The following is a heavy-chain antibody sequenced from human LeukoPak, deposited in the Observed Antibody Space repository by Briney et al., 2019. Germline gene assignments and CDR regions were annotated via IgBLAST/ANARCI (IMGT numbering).Heavy chain of an antibody. Sequence: ASVKVSCKASGHTFTSYDINWVRQATGQGLEWMGWMNPNSGNTGYAQKFQGRVTMTRNTSISTAYMELSSLRSEDTAVYYCARVYYDFWSGQSYGMDVWGQGTTVTVSS. CDR1: GHTFTSYD. J-gene: IGHJ6*02. V-gene: IGHV1-8*01. CDR2: MNPNSGNT. D-gene: IGHD3-3*01. CDR3: ARVYYDFWSGQSYGMDV.